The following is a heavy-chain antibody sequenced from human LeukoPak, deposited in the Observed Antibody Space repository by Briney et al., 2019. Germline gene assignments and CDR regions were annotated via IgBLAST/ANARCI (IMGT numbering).Heavy chain of an antibody. J-gene: IGHJ5*02. Sequence: ASVKVSCKASGYTFTSYYMHWVRQAPGQGLEWMGIINPSGGSTSYAQKFQGRVTMTRDMSTSTVYMELSSLRSEDTAVYYCAREGPLRYFDWYNWFDPWGQGTLVTVSS. V-gene: IGHV1-46*01. CDR3: AREGPLRYFDWYNWFDP. CDR1: GYTFTSYY. D-gene: IGHD3-9*01. CDR2: INPSGGST.